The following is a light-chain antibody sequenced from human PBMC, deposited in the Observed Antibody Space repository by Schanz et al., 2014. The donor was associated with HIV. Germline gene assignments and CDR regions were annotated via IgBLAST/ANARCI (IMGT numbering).Light chain of an antibody. V-gene: IGKV3-20*01. CDR1: QSVTSSL. Sequence: EIVLTQSPGTLSLSPGQRATLSCRASQSVTSSLLAWYRQRPGQAPRLLIYGASSRATGIPDRFSGSGSGTDFSLTISRLEPEDFAVYYCQHYVGSRGTFGGGTKVEIK. CDR3: QHYVGSRGT. J-gene: IGKJ4*01. CDR2: GAS.